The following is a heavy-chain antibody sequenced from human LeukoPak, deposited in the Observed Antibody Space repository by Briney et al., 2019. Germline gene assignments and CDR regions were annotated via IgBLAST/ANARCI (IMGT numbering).Heavy chain of an antibody. CDR2: ISYDGSNK. CDR3: AKDGAYYGSGSYYHYGMDV. CDR1: GFTFSSYG. Sequence: RSLRLSCAASGFTFSSYGMHWVRQAPGKGLEWVAVISYDGSNKYYADSVKGRFTISRDNPKNTLYLQMNSLRAEDTAVYYCAKDGAYYGSGSYYHYGMDVWGKGTTVTVSS. D-gene: IGHD3-10*01. J-gene: IGHJ6*04. V-gene: IGHV3-30*18.